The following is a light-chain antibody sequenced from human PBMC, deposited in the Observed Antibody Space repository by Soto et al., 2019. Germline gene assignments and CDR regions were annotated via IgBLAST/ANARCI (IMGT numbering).Light chain of an antibody. CDR1: SSDIGGYNY. Sequence: QSALTQPASVSGSPGQSITISCTGTSSDIGGYNYVSWYQQHPGNAPKLMIYEVSNRPSGVSNRFSGSTSGNTASLTISGIQAENEADDYCSAYTSSSTHVVFGGGTKLTVL. J-gene: IGLJ2*01. CDR3: SAYTSSSTHVV. V-gene: IGLV2-14*01. CDR2: EVS.